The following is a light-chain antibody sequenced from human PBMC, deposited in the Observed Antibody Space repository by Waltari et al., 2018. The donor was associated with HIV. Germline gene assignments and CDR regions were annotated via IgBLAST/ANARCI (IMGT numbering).Light chain of an antibody. V-gene: IGLV2-11*01. J-gene: IGLJ1*01. CDR2: DVN. CDR3: CSFAGTYTYV. Sequence: QSALTQPRSVSGSPGPSVTISCTGPSTGVRGYNSVSWYQHHPGNAPKLMIFDVNKRPSGVPDRFSGSKSGNTASLTISGLQAEDEADYYCCSFAGTYTYVFGTGTKVIVL. CDR1: STGVRGYNS.